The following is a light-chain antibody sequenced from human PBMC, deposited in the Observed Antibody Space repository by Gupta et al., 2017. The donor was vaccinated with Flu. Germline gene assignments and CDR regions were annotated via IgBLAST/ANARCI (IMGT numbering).Light chain of an antibody. CDR1: QSLLWRSSNKNY. Sequence: DIVMTQSPDSVAVALGERATINCKSSQSLLWRSSNKNYLARHHQKQGRPPKLLIYWAATRESPVPDRFSGSESATDFTLTIMSIQATAVAVYYCHGELTTATTFGTATKVEIK. CDR3: HGELTTATT. J-gene: IGKJ4*01. CDR2: WAA. V-gene: IGKV4-1*01.